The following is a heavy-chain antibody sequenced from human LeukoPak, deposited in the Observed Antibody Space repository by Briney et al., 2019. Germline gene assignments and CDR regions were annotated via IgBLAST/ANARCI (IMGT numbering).Heavy chain of an antibody. Sequence: GASVKVSCKASGYTFTFFYIHWVRQAPGQGLEWVGWINPKSGGTNYAQKFQGRVTVTRDTSINTAYMEVSSLKSDDTAVYYCAKYSGYDGYYYAMDVWGQGTTVTVSS. CDR1: GYTFTFFY. J-gene: IGHJ6*02. CDR2: INPKSGGT. D-gene: IGHD5-12*01. CDR3: AKYSGYDGYYYAMDV. V-gene: IGHV1-2*02.